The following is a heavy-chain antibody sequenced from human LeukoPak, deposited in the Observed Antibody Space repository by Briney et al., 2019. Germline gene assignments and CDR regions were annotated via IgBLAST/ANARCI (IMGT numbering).Heavy chain of an antibody. D-gene: IGHD2-2*01. CDR1: GGSFSGYY. CDR3: ARGGVWIVVVPAAKRRSNWFDP. V-gene: IGHV4-34*01. J-gene: IGHJ5*02. CDR2: INHSGST. Sequence: PSETLSLTCAVYGGSFSGYYWSWIRQPPVKGLEWIGEINHSGSTNYNPSLKSRVTMSLDTSKNQFSLKLSSVTAADTAVYYCARGGVWIVVVPAAKRRSNWFDPWGQGTLVTVSS.